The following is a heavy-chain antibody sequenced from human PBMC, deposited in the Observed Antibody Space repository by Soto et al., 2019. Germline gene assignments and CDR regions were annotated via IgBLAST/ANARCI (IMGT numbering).Heavy chain of an antibody. CDR2: IKQDGSEK. J-gene: IGHJ5*02. V-gene: IGHV3-7*01. CDR1: GFTFSSYW. Sequence: PGGSLRLSCAASGFTFSSYWMSWVRQAPGKGLKWVANIKQDGSEKYYVDSVKGRFTISRDNAKNSLYLQMNSLRAEDTAVYYCARGSIVSSGSWYVDWFDPWGQGSPDTLS. CDR3: ARGSIVSSGSWYVDWFDP. D-gene: IGHD6-13*01.